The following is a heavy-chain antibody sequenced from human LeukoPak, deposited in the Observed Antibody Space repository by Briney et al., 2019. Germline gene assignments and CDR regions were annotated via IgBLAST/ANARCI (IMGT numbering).Heavy chain of an antibody. V-gene: IGHV1-2*02. J-gene: IGHJ3*02. Sequence: ASVKVSCKASGYTFTGYYMHWVRQAPGQGLEWMGWINPNSGGTNYAQKFQGRVTMTRDTSISTAYMELSRLRSDDTAVYYCATGRLYDFWSGYLHDAFDIWGQGTMVTVSS. CDR2: INPNSGGT. CDR1: GYTFTGYY. D-gene: IGHD3-3*01. CDR3: ATGRLYDFWSGYLHDAFDI.